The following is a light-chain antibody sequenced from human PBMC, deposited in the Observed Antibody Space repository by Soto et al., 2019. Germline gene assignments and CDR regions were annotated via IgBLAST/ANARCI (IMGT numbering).Light chain of an antibody. Sequence: EIVMTQSPASLSVSPGDGATLSCRASQSVASNVAWYQQRPGQGPRLLIHGASTRAVGVPARFSGSVSGTDFSLTIHSLQSEDFAVYYCQQYHNWPPQYTFGQGTKLQIK. CDR1: QSVASN. CDR3: QQYHNWPPQYT. J-gene: IGKJ2*01. CDR2: GAS. V-gene: IGKV3-15*01.